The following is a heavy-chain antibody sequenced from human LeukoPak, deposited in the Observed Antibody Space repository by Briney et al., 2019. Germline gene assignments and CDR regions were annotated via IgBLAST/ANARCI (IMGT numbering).Heavy chain of an antibody. CDR2: ISWNSGSM. CDR3: AKADSSSWYPYNWFDP. CDR1: GFTFDDYA. J-gene: IGHJ5*02. V-gene: IGHV3-9*01. D-gene: IGHD6-13*01. Sequence: GRSLRLSCAASGFTFDDYAIHWVRQAPGKGLEWVSGISWNSGSMYYADSVKGRFTVSRDNAKNSLYLQMNSLRAEDAALYYCAKADSSSWYPYNWFDPWGQGTLVTVSS.